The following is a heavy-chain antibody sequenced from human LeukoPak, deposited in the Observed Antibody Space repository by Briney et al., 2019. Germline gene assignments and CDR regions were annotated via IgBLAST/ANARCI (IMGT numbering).Heavy chain of an antibody. CDR1: GYTLTELS. CDR3: ARDPEITFGGVIVMKQNYFDY. Sequence: ASVKVSCKVSGYTLTELSMHWVRQAPGKGLEWMGGFDPEDGETIYAQKFQGRVTMTRDTSTSTVYMELSSLRSEDTAVYYCARDPEITFGGVIVMKQNYFDYWGQGTLVTVSS. CDR2: FDPEDGET. J-gene: IGHJ4*02. V-gene: IGHV1-24*01. D-gene: IGHD3-16*02.